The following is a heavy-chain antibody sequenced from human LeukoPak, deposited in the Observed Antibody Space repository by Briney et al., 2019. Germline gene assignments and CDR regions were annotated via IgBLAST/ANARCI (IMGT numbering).Heavy chain of an antibody. CDR3: ARDLGTVRFRFDY. D-gene: IGHD3-10*02. CDR1: GYTFTSYY. CDR2: INPNSGGT. V-gene: IGHV1-2*06. J-gene: IGHJ4*02. Sequence: GASVKVSCKASGYTFTSYYMHWVRQAPGQGLEWMGRINPNSGGTNYAQKFQGRVTMTRDTSISTAYMELSRLRSDDTAVYYCARDLGTVRFRFDYWGQGTLVTVSS.